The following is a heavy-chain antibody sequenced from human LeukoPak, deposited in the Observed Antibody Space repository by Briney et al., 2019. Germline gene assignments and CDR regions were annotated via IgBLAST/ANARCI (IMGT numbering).Heavy chain of an antibody. CDR1: GFTFTSSA. V-gene: IGHV1-58*01. CDR2: IVVGSGNT. D-gene: IGHD1-26*01. Sequence: GASVKVSCTASGFTFTSSAVQWVRQARGQRLEWIGWIVVGSGNTNYAQKFQERVTITRDMSTGTAYMELSSLRSEDTAVYYCAVPSNGIVGATGVFDYWGQGTLVTVSS. J-gene: IGHJ4*02. CDR3: AVPSNGIVGATGVFDY.